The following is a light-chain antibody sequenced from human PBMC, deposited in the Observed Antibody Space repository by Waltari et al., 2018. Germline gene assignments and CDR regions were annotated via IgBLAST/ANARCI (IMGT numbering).Light chain of an antibody. CDR3: QQYYGSPPNT. V-gene: IGKV4-1*01. CDR2: WAS. Sequence: DIVMTQSPDPLAVSLGERATINLKSSPSVLYSSNNKNYLAWYQQKPGQPPKLLIYWASTRESGVPDRFSGSGSGTDFTLTISSLQAEDVAVYYCQQYYGSPPNTFGQGTKLEIK. J-gene: IGKJ2*01. CDR1: PSVLYSSNNKNY.